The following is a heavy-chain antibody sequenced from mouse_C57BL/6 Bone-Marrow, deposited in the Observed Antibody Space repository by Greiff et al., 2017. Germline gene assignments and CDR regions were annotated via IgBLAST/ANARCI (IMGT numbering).Heavy chain of an antibody. CDR1: GYTFTSYG. Sequence: QVQLQQSGAELARPGASVKLSCKASGYTFTSYGISWVKQRPGQGLEWIGEIYPRSGNTYYNEKFKGTDTLTADKSSSPAYMELRRLTSEDSAVYVGARGGLLRGGTVVAYWGQGTLVTVSA. CDR3: ARGGLLRGGTVVAY. CDR2: IYPRSGNT. D-gene: IGHD2-3*01. V-gene: IGHV1-81*01. J-gene: IGHJ3*01.